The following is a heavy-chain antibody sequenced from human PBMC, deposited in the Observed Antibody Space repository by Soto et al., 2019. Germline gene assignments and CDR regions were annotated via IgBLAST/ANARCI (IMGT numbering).Heavy chain of an antibody. J-gene: IGHJ6*03. Sequence: GASVKVSCKASGYTFTSYDINWVRQATGQGLEWMGWMNPNSGNTGYAQKFQGRVTMTRNASISTAYMELSSLRSEDTAVYYCARRGIAAAGDYYYYYMDVWGQGTTVTVSS. CDR2: MNPNSGNT. CDR1: GYTFTSYD. D-gene: IGHD6-13*01. CDR3: ARRGIAAAGDYYYYYMDV. V-gene: IGHV1-8*01.